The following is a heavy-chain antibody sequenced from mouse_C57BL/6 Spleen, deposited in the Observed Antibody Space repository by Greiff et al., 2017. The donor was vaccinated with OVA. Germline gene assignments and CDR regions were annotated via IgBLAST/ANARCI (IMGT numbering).Heavy chain of an antibody. CDR3: ARNYYGSSSAMDY. Sequence: VQLQQPGAELVMPGASVKLSCKASGYTFTSYWMHWVKQRPGQGLEWIGEIDPSDSYTNYNQKFKGKSTLTVDKSSSTAYMQLSSLTSEDSAVYYCARNYYGSSSAMDYWGQGTSVTVSS. D-gene: IGHD1-1*01. CDR1: GYTFTSYW. CDR2: IDPSDSYT. J-gene: IGHJ4*01. V-gene: IGHV1-69*01.